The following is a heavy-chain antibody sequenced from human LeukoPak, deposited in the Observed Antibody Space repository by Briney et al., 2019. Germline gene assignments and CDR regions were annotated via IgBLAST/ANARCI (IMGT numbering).Heavy chain of an antibody. J-gene: IGHJ4*02. V-gene: IGHV4-34*01. CDR2: INHSGST. CDR3: AKFAGIYDSSGFDY. D-gene: IGHD3-22*01. CDR1: GGSFSGYY. Sequence: SETLSLTCAVYGGSFSGYYWSWIRQPPGKGLEWIGEINHSGSTNYNPSLKSRVTISVDTSKNQSSLKLSSVTAADTAVYYCAKFAGIYDSSGFDYWGQGTLVTVSS.